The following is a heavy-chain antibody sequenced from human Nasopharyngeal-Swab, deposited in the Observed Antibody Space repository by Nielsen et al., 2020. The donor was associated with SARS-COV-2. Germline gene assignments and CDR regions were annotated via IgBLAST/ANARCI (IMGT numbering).Heavy chain of an antibody. CDR3: ARRGIAVAGVD. CDR2: IYYSGST. D-gene: IGHD6-19*01. J-gene: IGHJ4*02. V-gene: IGHV4-39*01. Sequence: WIRQPPRKGLEWIGSIYYSGSTYYNPSLKGRVTISVDTSKNQFSLKLSSVTAADTAVYYCARRGIAVAGVDWGQGTLVTVSS.